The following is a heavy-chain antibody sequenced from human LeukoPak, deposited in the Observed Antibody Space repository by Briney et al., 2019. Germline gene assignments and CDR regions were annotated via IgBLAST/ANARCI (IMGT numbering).Heavy chain of an antibody. CDR1: GYRFTGYY. V-gene: IGHV1-2*02. D-gene: IGHD4-17*01. CDR2: INPNSGGT. Sequence: GASVKVSCKASGYRFTGYYMHWVRQAPGQGLEWMGWINPNSGGTNYAQKFQGRVTMTRDTSISTAYMELSRLRSDDTAVYYCARGPAMTTVTTGWFDPWGQGTLVTVSS. CDR3: ARGPAMTTVTTGWFDP. J-gene: IGHJ5*02.